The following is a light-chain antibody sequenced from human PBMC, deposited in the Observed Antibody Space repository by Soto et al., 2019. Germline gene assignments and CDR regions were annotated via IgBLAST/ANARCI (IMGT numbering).Light chain of an antibody. V-gene: IGLV1-44*01. CDR1: FSNIGDNA. CDR2: LND. J-gene: IGLJ1*01. Sequence: QSVLTQPPSLSATPGQRVNISCSGSFSNIGDNAVNWYQQLPGAAPKLLIYLNDQRPSGVPDRFSGSKSGTSAFLAISGLQSEDEADYYCAAWDDSLSALFGTGTKGTVL. CDR3: AAWDDSLSAL.